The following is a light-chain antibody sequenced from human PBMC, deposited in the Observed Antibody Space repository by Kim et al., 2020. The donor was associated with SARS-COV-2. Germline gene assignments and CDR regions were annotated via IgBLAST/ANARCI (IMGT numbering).Light chain of an antibody. J-gene: IGKJ1*01. CDR1: ESVSSY. CDR3: QQSYMTPRT. V-gene: IGKV1-39*01. CDR2: SAS. Sequence: DIQMTQSPSSLSASIGDRITITCRASESVSSYLNWYQQKPGEAPKLLIYSASRLHGGVPSRFSGSGSRTEFTLTITSLQSEDFATYFCQQSYMTPRTFGQGTKVDIK.